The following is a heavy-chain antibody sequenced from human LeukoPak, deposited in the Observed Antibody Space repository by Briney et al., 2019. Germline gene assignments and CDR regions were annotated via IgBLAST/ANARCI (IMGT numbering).Heavy chain of an antibody. D-gene: IGHD6-13*01. V-gene: IGHV4-59*10. CDR1: GGSFSGYY. J-gene: IGHJ2*01. CDR3: ARVYYSSSYDYWYFDL. Sequence: SETLSLTCAVYGGSFSGYYWSWIRQPPGKGLEWIGRIYTSGSTNYNPSLKSRVTISVDTSKNQFSLKLSSVTAADTAVYYCARVYYSSSYDYWYFDLWGRGTLVTVSS. CDR2: IYTSGST.